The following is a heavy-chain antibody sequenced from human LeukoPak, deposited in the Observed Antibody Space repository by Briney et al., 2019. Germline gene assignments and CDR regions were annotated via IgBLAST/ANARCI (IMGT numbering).Heavy chain of an antibody. J-gene: IGHJ5*02. Sequence: ASVKVSCKASGYTFTGYYMHWVRQAPGQGLEWMGRINPNSSGTNYAQKFQGRVTMTRDTSISTAYMELSRLRSDDTAVYYCARSRSYDFWSGYNWFDPWGQGTLVTVSS. V-gene: IGHV1-2*06. CDR2: INPNSSGT. D-gene: IGHD3-3*01. CDR3: ARSRSYDFWSGYNWFDP. CDR1: GYTFTGYY.